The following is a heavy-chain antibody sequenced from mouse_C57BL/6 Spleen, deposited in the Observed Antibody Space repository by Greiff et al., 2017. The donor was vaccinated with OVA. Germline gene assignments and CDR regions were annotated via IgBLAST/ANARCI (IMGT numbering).Heavy chain of an antibody. D-gene: IGHD2-10*01. CDR2: ISSGSSTL. V-gene: IGHV5-17*01. J-gene: IGHJ4*01. CDR1: GFTFSDYG. CDR3: ARPLHIDYAMDY. Sequence: EVKLMESGGGLVKPGGSLKLSCAASGFTFSDYGMHWVRQAPEKGLEWVAYISSGSSTLYYADTVKGRFTISRANAKNTLFLQMTSLRSEYTAMYYCARPLHIDYAMDYWGQGTSVTVSS.